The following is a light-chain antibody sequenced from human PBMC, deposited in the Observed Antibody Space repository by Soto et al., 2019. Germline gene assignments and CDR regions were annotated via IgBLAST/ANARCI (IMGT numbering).Light chain of an antibody. CDR2: DAS. J-gene: IGKJ1*01. V-gene: IGKV1-5*01. CDR1: LRIGNW. Sequence: DIQMTQSPSTLSASVGDRVTITCRASLRIGNWLAWYQQKPGRAPKLLIYDASTLESGVPSRFSGSGSGTDFTLTICSLQPDDFATYYCQQYNGYSPWTFGQGTKVEIK. CDR3: QQYNGYSPWT.